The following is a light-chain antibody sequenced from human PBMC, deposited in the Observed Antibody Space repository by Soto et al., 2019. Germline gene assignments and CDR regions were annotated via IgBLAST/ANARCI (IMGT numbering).Light chain of an antibody. J-gene: IGKJ1*01. CDR1: QSISSW. CDR3: QEYNSSPWT. V-gene: IGKV1-5*03. Sequence: DIQMTQSPSTLSASVGDRVTITCRASQSISSWLAWYQQKPVKAPKLLIYKASSLESGVPSRFSGSGSVTEFPLTIRILQADDFATYYCQEYNSSPWTFSKGNKVEIK. CDR2: KAS.